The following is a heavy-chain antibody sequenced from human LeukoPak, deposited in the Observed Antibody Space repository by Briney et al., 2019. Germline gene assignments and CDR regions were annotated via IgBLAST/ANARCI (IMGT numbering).Heavy chain of an antibody. CDR2: IKSKTDGGTT. CDR3: TTASGWWKGDY. V-gene: IGHV3-15*01. CDR1: GFTFSNAW. Sequence: GGSLRLSCAASGFTFSNAWMSWVRQAPGKGLEWVGRIKSKTDGGTTDYAAPVKGRFTISRDDSKNTLYLQMNSLKTEDTAVYYRTTASGWWKGDYWGQGTLVTVSS. J-gene: IGHJ4*02. D-gene: IGHD6-19*01.